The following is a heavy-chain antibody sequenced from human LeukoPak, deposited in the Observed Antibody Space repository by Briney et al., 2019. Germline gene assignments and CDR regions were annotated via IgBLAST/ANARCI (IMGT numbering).Heavy chain of an antibody. V-gene: IGHV4-61*02. CDR1: GGSISSGSYY. CDR3: ARERGSYPWYFDY. J-gene: IGHJ4*02. CDR2: IYTSGST. Sequence: PSQTLSLTRTVSGGSISSGSYYWSWIRRPAGKGLEWIGRIYTSGSTNYNPTLKSRVTISVDTSKNQFSLKLSSVTAADTAVYYCARERGSYPWYFDYWGQGTLVTVSS. D-gene: IGHD1-26*01.